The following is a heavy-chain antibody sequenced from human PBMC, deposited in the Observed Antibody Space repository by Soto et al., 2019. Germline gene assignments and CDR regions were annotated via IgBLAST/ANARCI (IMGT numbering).Heavy chain of an antibody. CDR3: ASRVEGLYSGNDRYYFDY. CDR2: IYYSGTT. Sequence: TSETLSLTCTVSGDSVNSATYYWSWIRQPPGKGLEWIGYIYYSGTTKYNPSLKSRVTISVDTSKNQFSLTLTSVTAADTAVYYCASRVEGLYSGNDRYYFDYWGQGTLVTVSS. J-gene: IGHJ4*02. CDR1: GDSVNSATYY. V-gene: IGHV4-61*01. D-gene: IGHD5-12*01.